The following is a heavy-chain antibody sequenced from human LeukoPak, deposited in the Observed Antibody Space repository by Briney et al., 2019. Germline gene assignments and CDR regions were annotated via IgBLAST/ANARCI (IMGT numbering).Heavy chain of an antibody. V-gene: IGHV1-46*01. CDR1: GDNFSSYY. J-gene: IGHJ4*02. Sequence: ASLKKFCKACGDNFSSYYMHWERQATGQGLEWMGIINPSGGSTSYAQKFQGRVTMTRDMSTSTVYMELSSLRSEDTAVYYCARANIAARRLADYWGQGTLVTVSS. D-gene: IGHD6-6*01. CDR3: ARANIAARRLADY. CDR2: INPSGGST.